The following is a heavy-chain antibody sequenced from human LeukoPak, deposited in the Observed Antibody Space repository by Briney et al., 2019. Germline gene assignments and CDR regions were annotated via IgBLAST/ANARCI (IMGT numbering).Heavy chain of an antibody. D-gene: IGHD2-2*01. J-gene: IGHJ3*02. CDR3: ARGGYCSSSSCYGDDAFDI. CDR1: GGSISNYY. Sequence: PSETLSLTCTVSGGSISNYYWSWIRQSPGEGLEWIGYIYYSRSTNYNPSLMSRVTISVDTPRNQFSLRLSSVTAADTAMYYCARGGYCSSSSCYGDDAFDIWGQGTMVTVSS. V-gene: IGHV4-59*01. CDR2: IYYSRST.